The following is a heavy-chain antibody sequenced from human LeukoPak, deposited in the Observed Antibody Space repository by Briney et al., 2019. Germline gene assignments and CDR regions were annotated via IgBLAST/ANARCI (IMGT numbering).Heavy chain of an antibody. J-gene: IGHJ4*02. Sequence: SETLSLTCTVSGGSISSGDYYWSWIRQPPGKGLEWIGYIYYNGSTNYNPSLKSRVTISVDTSKNQFSLKLSSVTAADTAVYYCARGGRPAGVYGGYYFDYWGQGTLVTVSS. D-gene: IGHD2/OR15-2a*01. CDR2: IYYNGST. CDR1: GGSISSGDYY. V-gene: IGHV4-61*08. CDR3: ARGGRPAGVYGGYYFDY.